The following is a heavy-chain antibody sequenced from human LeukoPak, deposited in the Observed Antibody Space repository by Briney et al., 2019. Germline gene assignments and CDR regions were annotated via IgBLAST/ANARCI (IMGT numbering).Heavy chain of an antibody. J-gene: IGHJ4*02. V-gene: IGHV1-69*13. CDR1: GGTLSRNA. Sequence: GASVKVSCKTSGGTLSRNAISWVRQAPGQGLEWMGEIIPIFGTANYAQKFQGRVTITADESTSTAYMELSSLRSEDTAVYYCASAPGSDAYFDYWGQGTLVTVSS. CDR3: ASAPGSDAYFDY. CDR2: IIPIFGTA. D-gene: IGHD2-8*01.